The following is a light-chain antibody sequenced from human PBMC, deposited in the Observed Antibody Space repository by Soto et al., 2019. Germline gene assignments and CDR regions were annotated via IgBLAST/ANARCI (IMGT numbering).Light chain of an antibody. CDR3: QHYNNWPLT. V-gene: IGKV3-15*01. J-gene: IGKJ4*01. Sequence: EIVMTQSPATLSVSPGERATLSCRASQSVSSNLAWYQQKPGQAPRPLIYGASTRATGIPARFSGSGSGTEFTLTISSLQSEDFAVSCCQHYNNWPLTFGGGTKVEIK. CDR2: GAS. CDR1: QSVSSN.